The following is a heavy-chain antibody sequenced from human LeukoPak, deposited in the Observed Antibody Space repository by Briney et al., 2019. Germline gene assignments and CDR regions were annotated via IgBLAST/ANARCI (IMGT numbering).Heavy chain of an antibody. D-gene: IGHD1-26*01. CDR1: GGSISSYY. V-gene: IGHV4-34*01. J-gene: IGHJ4*02. CDR2: INHSGST. Sequence: SETLSLTCTVSGGSISSYYWSWIRQPPGKGLEWIGEINHSGSTNYNPSLKSRVTISVDTSKNQFSLKLSSVTAADTAVYYCARPSYYFGYFDYWGQGTLVTVSS. CDR3: ARPSYYFGYFDY.